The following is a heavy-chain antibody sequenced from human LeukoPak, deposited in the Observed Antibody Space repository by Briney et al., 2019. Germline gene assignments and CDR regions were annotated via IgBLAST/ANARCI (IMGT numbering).Heavy chain of an antibody. CDR3: ARERGYCSSTSCYYYYMDV. CDR1: GGSISSYY. V-gene: IGHV4-4*08. J-gene: IGHJ6*03. CDR2: IYTSGST. Sequence: SETLSLTCTVSGGSISSYYWSWIRQPPGKGLEWIGRIYTSGSTNYNPSLKSRVTISVDTSKNQFSLKLSSVTVADTAVYYCARERGYCSSTSCYYYYMDVWGKGTTVTVSS. D-gene: IGHD2-2*01.